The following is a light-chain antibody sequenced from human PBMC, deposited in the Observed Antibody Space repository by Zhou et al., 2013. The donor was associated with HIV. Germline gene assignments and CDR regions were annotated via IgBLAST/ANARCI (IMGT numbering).Light chain of an antibody. CDR2: GAS. CDR3: QQYNNWPPMYT. V-gene: IGKV3-15*01. J-gene: IGKJ2*01. Sequence: EIVMTQSPATLSVSPGERATLSCRASQSVSSNLAWYQQKPGQAPRLLISGASTRATGIPVRFSGGGSGTEFTLTISSMQSEDFAVYYCQQYNNWPPMYTFGQGTRLEI. CDR1: QSVSSN.